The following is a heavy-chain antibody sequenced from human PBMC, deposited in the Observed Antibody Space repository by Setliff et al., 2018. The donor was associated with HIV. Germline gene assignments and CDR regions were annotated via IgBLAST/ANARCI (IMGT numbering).Heavy chain of an antibody. Sequence: SETLSLTCTVSAGSIRSSTYYWAWIRQPPGKGLEWIGTIYYGGSTYYNPSLKSRATISVDTSKNQFSLKLSSVTAADTAVYYCIIAYSSGWLAPMGFDSWGQGTQVTVSS. CDR3: IIAYSSGWLAPMGFDS. V-gene: IGHV4-39*01. CDR1: AGSIRSSTYY. CDR2: IYYGGST. J-gene: IGHJ4*02. D-gene: IGHD6-19*01.